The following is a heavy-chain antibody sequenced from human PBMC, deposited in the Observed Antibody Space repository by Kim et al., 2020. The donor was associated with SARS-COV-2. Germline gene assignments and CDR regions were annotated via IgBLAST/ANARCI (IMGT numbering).Heavy chain of an antibody. D-gene: IGHD3-10*01. Sequence: SETLSLTCTVSGGSISSSSYYWGWIRQPPGKGLECIGSIYYSGSTYYNPSLKSRVTISVDTSKNQFSLKLSSVTAADTAVYYCASPSTIMVRGLYFDYWG. V-gene: IGHV4-39*01. CDR1: GGSISSSSYY. J-gene: IGHJ4*01. CDR3: ASPSTIMVRGLYFDY. CDR2: IYYSGST.